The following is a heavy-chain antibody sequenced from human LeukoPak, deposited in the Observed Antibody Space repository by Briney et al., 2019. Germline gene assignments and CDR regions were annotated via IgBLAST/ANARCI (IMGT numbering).Heavy chain of an antibody. D-gene: IGHD2-2*01. CDR3: VKDSSTTSWYFAFDV. CDR2: FGLYGGTT. Sequence: GGSLRLSCAASGLIFSSDAMTWVRQAPGKGLEWASSFGLYGGTTHYADSVKGRFTISRDNSKNTLYLQMTSLRADDTAVYYCVKDSSTTSWYFAFDVWGQGTMVAVSS. CDR1: GLIFSSDA. J-gene: IGHJ3*01. V-gene: IGHV3-23*01.